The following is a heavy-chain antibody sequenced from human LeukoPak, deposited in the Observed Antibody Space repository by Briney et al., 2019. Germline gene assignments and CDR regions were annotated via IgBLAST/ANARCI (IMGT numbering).Heavy chain of an antibody. CDR1: GFTFSSHW. D-gene: IGHD3-22*01. CDR2: IKQEGSEK. J-gene: IGHJ4*02. V-gene: IGHV3-7*04. Sequence: GGSLRLSCAASGFTFSSHWMSWVRQAPGKGLEWVANIKQEGSEKYYVDSVKGRFTISRDNAKNSLYLQINSLRAEDTAVYYCARWYYDSSGYCLDYWGQGTLVTVSS. CDR3: ARWYYDSSGYCLDY.